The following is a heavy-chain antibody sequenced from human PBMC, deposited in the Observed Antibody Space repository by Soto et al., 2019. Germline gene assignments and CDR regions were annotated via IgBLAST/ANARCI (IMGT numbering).Heavy chain of an antibody. CDR2: ISGSGGST. CDR3: ARSTSIVDYYYGMDV. J-gene: IGHJ6*02. V-gene: IGHV3-23*01. Sequence: GGSLRLSCAASGFTFSSYATSWVRQAPGKGLEWVSAISGSGGSTYYADSVKGRFTISRDNSKNTLYLQMNSLRAEDTAVYYCARSTSIVDYYYGMDVWGQGTTVTVSS. D-gene: IGHD2-2*01. CDR1: GFTFSSYA.